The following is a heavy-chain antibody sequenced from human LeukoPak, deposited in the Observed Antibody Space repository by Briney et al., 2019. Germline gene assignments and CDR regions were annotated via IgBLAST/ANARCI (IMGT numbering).Heavy chain of an antibody. Sequence: PGGSLRLSCAASGFTFSSYWMSWVRQAPGKGLEWVANIKQDGSEKYYVDSVKGRFTIYRENAKNSLYLQMNSLRAEDTAVYYCARVTMVRGVMPYYYYYGMDVWGQGTTVTVSS. CDR2: IKQDGSEK. V-gene: IGHV3-7*04. CDR1: GFTFSSYW. J-gene: IGHJ6*02. CDR3: ARVTMVRGVMPYYYYYGMDV. D-gene: IGHD3-10*01.